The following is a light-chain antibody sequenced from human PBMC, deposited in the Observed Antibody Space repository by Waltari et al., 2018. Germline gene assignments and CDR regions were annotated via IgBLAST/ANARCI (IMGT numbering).Light chain of an antibody. V-gene: IGKV1-33*01. Sequence: DIQMTQSPSFLSASVGDRVTITCQASQDIDNSLTWYQQRPGKAPNVLIYDASHLETGVPARFSGSGSGTHFTLTISSLRPEDFASYYCQQYDDFPHTFGQGTHLEI. CDR3: QQYDDFPHT. CDR1: QDIDNS. J-gene: IGKJ2*01. CDR2: DAS.